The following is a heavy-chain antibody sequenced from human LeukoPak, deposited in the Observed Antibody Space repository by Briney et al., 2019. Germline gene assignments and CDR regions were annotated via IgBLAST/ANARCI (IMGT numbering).Heavy chain of an antibody. D-gene: IGHD3-10*01. CDR3: ARVGRTDWFDP. Sequence: PSETLSLTCAVSGSSISSGDYSWSWIRQPPGKGLEWVGYIYYSGSTYYNPSLKSRVTISGDRSKNQFSLKLSSVTAADTAVYYCARVGRTDWFDPWGQGTLVTVSS. CDR1: GSSISSGDYS. CDR2: IYYSGST. V-gene: IGHV4-30-2*01. J-gene: IGHJ5*02.